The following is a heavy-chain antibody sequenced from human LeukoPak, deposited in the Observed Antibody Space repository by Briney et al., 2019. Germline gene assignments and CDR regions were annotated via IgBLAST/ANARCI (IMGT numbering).Heavy chain of an antibody. Sequence: PGGSLRLSCAASGFTFSAYGMHWVRQAPGQGLEWVAVIWDDGSYKYYADSVKGRFTISRDNSKNTLYLQMNNLRAGDTAVYYCAKDRVEAWLQFSLDYWGQGTLVTVSS. D-gene: IGHD5-24*01. CDR3: AKDRVEAWLQFSLDY. CDR1: GFTFSAYG. J-gene: IGHJ4*02. CDR2: IWDDGSYK. V-gene: IGHV3-33*06.